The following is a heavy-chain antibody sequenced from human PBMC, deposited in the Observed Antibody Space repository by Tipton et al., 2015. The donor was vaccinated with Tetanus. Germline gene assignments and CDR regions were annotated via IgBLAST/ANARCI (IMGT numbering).Heavy chain of an antibody. CDR3: ARDQGGGRVARLNWFGP. J-gene: IGHJ5*02. CDR1: GDSLSNGDYY. Sequence: TLSLTCTVSGDSLSNGDYYWSWIRQPPGKGLESIGYIYYSGSTFYNPSLKSRVNISVDTSKNQFSLRLTSVTAADTAVYYCARDQGGGRVARLNWFGPWGQGTLVTVSS. CDR2: IYYSGST. D-gene: IGHD3-16*01. V-gene: IGHV4-30-4*01.